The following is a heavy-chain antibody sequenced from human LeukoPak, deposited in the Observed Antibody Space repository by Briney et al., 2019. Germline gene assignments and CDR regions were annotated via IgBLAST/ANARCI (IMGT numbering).Heavy chain of an antibody. V-gene: IGHV3-11*03. J-gene: IGHJ4*02. CDR1: GFTFSDYY. D-gene: IGHD3-10*01. Sequence: PGGSLRLSCAASGFTFSDYYMSWIRQAPGKGLEWVSYISSSSSYTNYADSVKGRFTISRDNAKNSLYLQMNSLRAEDTAVYYCAKHPSLLWFGELFYWGQGTLVTVSS. CDR3: AKHPSLLWFGELFY. CDR2: ISSSSSYT.